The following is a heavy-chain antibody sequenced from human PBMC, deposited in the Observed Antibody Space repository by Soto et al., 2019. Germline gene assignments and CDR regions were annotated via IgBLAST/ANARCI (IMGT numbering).Heavy chain of an antibody. CDR2: IYYSGST. CDR1: GGSISSYY. CDR3: ARLVREPYYYYYGMDV. D-gene: IGHD6-13*01. Sequence: TSETLSLTCTVSGGSISSYYWSWIRQPPGKGLEWIGYIYYSGSTNYNPSLKSRVTISVDTSKNQFSLKLSSVTAADTAVYYCARLVREPYYYYYGMDVWGQGTTVTVS. J-gene: IGHJ6*02. V-gene: IGHV4-59*01.